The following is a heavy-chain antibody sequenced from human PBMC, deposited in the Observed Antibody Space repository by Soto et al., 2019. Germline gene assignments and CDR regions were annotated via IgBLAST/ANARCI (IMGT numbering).Heavy chain of an antibody. V-gene: IGHV2-5*02. D-gene: IGHD1-1*01. J-gene: IGHJ4*02. Sequence: QITLKESGPTRVKPTQTLTLTCTFSGFSLNARPVGVGWIRQPPGKALERLALIYWDDDKRYSTSLNSRLTITKDTSKNHVVLTMNNMDPVDTAIYYCAHRVGFSGNWNGGYFDYWGQGALVTVSS. CDR2: IYWDDDK. CDR3: AHRVGFSGNWNGGYFDY. CDR1: GFSLNARPVG.